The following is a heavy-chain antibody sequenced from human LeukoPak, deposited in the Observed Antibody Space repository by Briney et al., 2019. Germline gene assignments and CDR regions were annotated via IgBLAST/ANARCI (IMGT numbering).Heavy chain of an antibody. CDR2: IYYSGST. V-gene: IGHV4-39*07. J-gene: IGHJ4*02. CDR3: ARDRNLAKDH. D-gene: IGHD1-14*01. CDR1: GGSISSSSYY. Sequence: SETLSLTCTVSGGSISSSSYYWGWIRQPPGKGLEWIGSIYYSGSTYYNPSLKSRVTISVDTSKNQFSLKLSSVTAADTAVYYCARDRNLAKDHWGQGTLVTVSS.